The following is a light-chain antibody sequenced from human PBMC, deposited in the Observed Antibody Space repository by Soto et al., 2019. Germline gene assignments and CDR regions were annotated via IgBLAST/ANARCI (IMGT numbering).Light chain of an antibody. CDR1: SSGVGGYNF. CDR3: SSYTSISTYV. J-gene: IGLJ1*01. Sequence: QSVLTRPPSVSGAAGQAITISCPGTSSGVGGYNFVSWYQQHPDKAPEFMIYDVTNRPSGVSNRFSGSKSGNTASLTISGLQAEDEADYYCSSYTSISTYVFGTGTKVTVL. CDR2: DVT. V-gene: IGLV2-14*01.